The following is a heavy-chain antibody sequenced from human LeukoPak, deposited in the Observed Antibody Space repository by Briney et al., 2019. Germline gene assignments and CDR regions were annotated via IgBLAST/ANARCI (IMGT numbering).Heavy chain of an antibody. V-gene: IGHV3-48*04. CDR1: GFTFSSYS. CDR3: ARPKNRENYWRAFDI. Sequence: GGSLRLSCAASGFTFSSYSMNWVRQAPGKGLEWVSYISSSSSTIYYADSVKGRFTISRDNAKNSLHLQMDNLRAEDTAVYYCARPKNRENYWRAFDIWGQGTMVTVSS. CDR2: ISSSSSTI. J-gene: IGHJ3*02. D-gene: IGHD1-7*01.